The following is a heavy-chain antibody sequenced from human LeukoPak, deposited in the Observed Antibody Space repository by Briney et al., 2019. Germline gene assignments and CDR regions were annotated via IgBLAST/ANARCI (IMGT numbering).Heavy chain of an antibody. J-gene: IGHJ3*01. D-gene: IGHD3-22*01. CDR2: INPSAGST. CDR3: ARDYYDSGGYYYSDYSAFDV. V-gene: IGHV1-46*01. Sequence: GASVKVSCKTSGYTFTNYNMHWVRQAPGQGLEWMGIINPSAGSTTYAQKFQGRVTMTRDVSTSSVYMELSSLRSEDTAVYYCARDYYDSGGYYYSDYSAFDVWGQGTMVTVSS. CDR1: GYTFTNYN.